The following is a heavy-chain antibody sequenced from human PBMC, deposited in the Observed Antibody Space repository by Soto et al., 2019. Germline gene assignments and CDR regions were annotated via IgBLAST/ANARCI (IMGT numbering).Heavy chain of an antibody. CDR3: ARATTIFGVVITYNWFDP. CDR2: IIPIFGTA. J-gene: IGHJ5*02. V-gene: IGHV1-69*13. D-gene: IGHD3-3*01. CDR1: GGTFSSYA. Sequence: ASVKVSCKASGGTFSSYAISWVRQAPGQGLEWMGGIIPIFGTANYAQKFQGRVTITADESTSTAYMELSSLRSEDTAVYYCARATTIFGVVITYNWFDPWGQGTLVTVSS.